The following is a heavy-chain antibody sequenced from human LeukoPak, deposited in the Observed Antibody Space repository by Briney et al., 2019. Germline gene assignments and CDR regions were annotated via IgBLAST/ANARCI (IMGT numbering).Heavy chain of an antibody. Sequence: GGSLRLSCAASGFPFSSYEMNWVRQAPGKGLEWVSYISSSGMTKYYAVSVKGRFTMSRDNAKNSLYLQLNSLRAEDTAVYYCATSGIWGGPRAFDYWGQGTPVTVSS. CDR1: GFPFSSYE. CDR2: ISSSGMTK. J-gene: IGHJ4*02. CDR3: ATSGIWGGPRAFDY. V-gene: IGHV3-48*03. D-gene: IGHD3-16*01.